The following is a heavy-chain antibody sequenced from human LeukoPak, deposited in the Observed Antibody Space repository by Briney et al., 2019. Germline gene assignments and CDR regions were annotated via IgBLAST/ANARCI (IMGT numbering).Heavy chain of an antibody. CDR2: INHSGST. Sequence: PSETLSLTCAVYGGSFSGYYWSWIRQPPGKGLEWIGEINHSGSTNYNPSLKSRVTISVDTSKNQFSLKLSSVTAADTAVYYCARHPNIVVVPAAIGYWGQGTLVTVSS. CDR1: GGSFSGYY. V-gene: IGHV4-34*01. D-gene: IGHD2-2*01. CDR3: ARHPNIVVVPAAIGY. J-gene: IGHJ4*02.